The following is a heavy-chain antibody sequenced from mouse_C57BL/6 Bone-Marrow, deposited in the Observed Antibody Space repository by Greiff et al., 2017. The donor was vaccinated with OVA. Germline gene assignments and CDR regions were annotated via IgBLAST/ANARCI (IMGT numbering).Heavy chain of an antibody. V-gene: IGHV1-82*01. Sequence: QVQLQQPGPELVMPGASVKLSCKASGYAFTSSWMHWVKQRPGQGLEWIGQIYPCDGDTNYNGKFKGKATLTVDKSSSTAYMQLSSLTSEDSAVYFCARYSSGYYAMDVWGQGTSVTVSS. D-gene: IGHD3-2*02. J-gene: IGHJ4*01. CDR1: GYAFTSSW. CDR2: IYPCDGDT. CDR3: ARYSSGYYAMDV.